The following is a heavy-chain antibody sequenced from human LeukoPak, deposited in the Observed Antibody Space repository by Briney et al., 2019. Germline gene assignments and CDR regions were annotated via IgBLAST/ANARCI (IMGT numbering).Heavy chain of an antibody. CDR1: GGSISSGDYY. CDR2: IYYSGST. V-gene: IGHV4-61*08. Sequence: PSQTLSLTCTVSGGSISSGDYYWSWIRQPPGKGLEWIGYIYYSGSTNYNPSLKSRVTISVDTSKNQFSLKLSSVTAADTAVYYCARDTFDGGKGDWGQGTLVTVSS. J-gene: IGHJ4*02. CDR3: ARDTFDGGKGD. D-gene: IGHD2-15*01.